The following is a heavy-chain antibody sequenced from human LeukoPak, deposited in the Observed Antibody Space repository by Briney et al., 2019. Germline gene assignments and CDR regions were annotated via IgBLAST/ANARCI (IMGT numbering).Heavy chain of an antibody. CDR2: IYHSGST. CDR3: ARERTSSYLDP. V-gene: IGHV4-30-2*01. Sequence: SQTLSLTCAVSGGSISSGGYSWSWIRQPPGKGLEWIGYIYHSGSTYYNPSLKSRVTISVDRSKNQFSLKLSSVTAADTAVYYCARERTSSYLDPWGQGTLVTVSS. D-gene: IGHD3-16*01. J-gene: IGHJ5*02. CDR1: GGSISSGGYS.